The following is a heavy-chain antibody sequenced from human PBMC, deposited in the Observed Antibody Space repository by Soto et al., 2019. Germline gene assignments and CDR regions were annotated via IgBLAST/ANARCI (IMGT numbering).Heavy chain of an antibody. CDR1: GYTFTSYG. J-gene: IGHJ4*02. CDR2: ISAYNGNT. D-gene: IGHD3-22*01. V-gene: IGHV1-18*01. Sequence: ASVKVSCKASGYTFTSYGISWVRQAPGQGLEWMGWISAYNGNTNYAQKLQGRVTMTTDTSTSTAYMELRSLRSDDTAGYYCAITYYYDSSGYYSFDYWGQGTLVTVSS. CDR3: AITYYYDSSGYYSFDY.